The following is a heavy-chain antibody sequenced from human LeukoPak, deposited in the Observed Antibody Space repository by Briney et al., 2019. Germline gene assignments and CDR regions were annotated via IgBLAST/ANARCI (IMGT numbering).Heavy chain of an antibody. CDR2: IDWDDDK. D-gene: IGHD1-26*01. J-gene: IGHJ4*02. CDR3: ARGSYHAPYFDY. V-gene: IGHV2-70*11. CDR1: GFSLSTSGMC. Sequence: GSGPTQVKPTQTLTLTCTFSGFSLSTSGMCVSWIRQPPGKALEWLARIDWDDDKYYSTSLKTRLTISKDTSKNQVVLTMTNMDPVDTATYYCARGSYHAPYFDYWGQGTLVTVSS.